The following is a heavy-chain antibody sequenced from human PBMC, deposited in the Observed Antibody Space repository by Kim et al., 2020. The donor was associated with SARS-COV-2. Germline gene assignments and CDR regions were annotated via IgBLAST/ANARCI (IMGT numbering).Heavy chain of an antibody. CDR1: GFTFSSYA. CDR2: ISGSGGST. D-gene: IGHD3-9*01. V-gene: IGHV3-23*01. CDR3: AKDSPPFSGYFDWPPFWGNKEFDY. J-gene: IGHJ4*02. Sequence: GGSLRLSCAASGFTFSSYAMSWVRQAPGKGLEWVSAISGSGGSTYYADSVKGRFTISRDNSKNTLYLQMNSLRAEDTAVYYCAKDSPPFSGYFDWPPFWGNKEFDYWGQGTLVTVSS.